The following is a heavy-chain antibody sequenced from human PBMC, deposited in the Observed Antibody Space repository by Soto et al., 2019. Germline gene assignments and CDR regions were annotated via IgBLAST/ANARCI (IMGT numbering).Heavy chain of an antibody. J-gene: IGHJ5*02. Sequence: GASVKVSCKASGYTFTSYGISWVRQAPGQGLEWMGWISAYNGNTNYAQKLQGRVTMTTDTSTSTAYMELRSLRSDDTAVYYCARVTGPQGYCSGGSCYSATWFDPWGQGTLVTVSS. CDR1: GYTFTSYG. D-gene: IGHD2-15*01. CDR3: ARVTGPQGYCSGGSCYSATWFDP. CDR2: ISAYNGNT. V-gene: IGHV1-18*01.